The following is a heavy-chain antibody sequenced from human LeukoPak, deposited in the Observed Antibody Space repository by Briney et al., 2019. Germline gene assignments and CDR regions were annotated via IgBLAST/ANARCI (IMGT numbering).Heavy chain of an antibody. CDR1: GYTFTGYY. J-gene: IGHJ4*02. CDR2: INPYSGGT. D-gene: IGHD5-18*01. CDR3: ARFSYSYGYNY. V-gene: IGHV1-2*02. Sequence: ASVKVSCKASGYTFTGYYMHWVRQAPGQGLEWMGWINPYSGGTNIAQMLQRRVTMSRDTAIITAYLELSSLTSDDTAVYYCARFSYSYGYNYWGQGNLVTVSS.